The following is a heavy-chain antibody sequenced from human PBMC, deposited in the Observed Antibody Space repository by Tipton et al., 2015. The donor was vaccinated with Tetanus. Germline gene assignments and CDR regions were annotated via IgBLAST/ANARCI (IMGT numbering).Heavy chain of an antibody. Sequence: LRLSCTVSGGSISSDGAYWSWIRQHPGEGLEWIGYISNSGSTYYNPSLKSRVTISVDTSQKQISLKVNSVTAADTAVYYCARDRGVRGGYYYYHGMDVWGQGTTVTVPS. CDR1: GGSISSDGAY. CDR2: ISNSGST. CDR3: ARDRGVRGGYYYYHGMDV. J-gene: IGHJ6*02. D-gene: IGHD3-10*01. V-gene: IGHV4-31*02.